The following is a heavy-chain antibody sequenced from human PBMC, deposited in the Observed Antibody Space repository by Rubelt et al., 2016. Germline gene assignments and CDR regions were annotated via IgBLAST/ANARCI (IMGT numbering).Heavy chain of an antibody. D-gene: IGHD2-2*01. V-gene: IGHV4-34*01. CDR3: ARENLGYCSSTSCYAGGTFDY. CDR1: GGSSSGYY. CDR2: INHSGGT. Sequence: QVQLQQWGAGLLKPSETLSLTCAVYGGSSSGYYWSWIRQPPGKGLEWIGEINHSGGTNYNPSLKRRVTISVDTSKNQFSLKLSSVTAADTAVYYCARENLGYCSSTSCYAGGTFDYWGQGTLVTVSS. J-gene: IGHJ4*02.